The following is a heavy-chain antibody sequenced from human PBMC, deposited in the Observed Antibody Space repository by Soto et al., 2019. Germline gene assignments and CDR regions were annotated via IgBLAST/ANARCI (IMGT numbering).Heavy chain of an antibody. CDR3: AHRVLRTVFGLVTTTAIYFDF. V-gene: IGHV2-5*02. D-gene: IGHD3-3*01. CDR2: IYWDDDK. J-gene: IGHJ4*02. CDR1: GFSLTTSGVG. Sequence: QITLNESGPTVVRPTETLTLTCRFSGFSLTTSGVGVGWIRQSPGKAPEWLALIYWDDDKRYSASLKSRLTIPKDTSKNQVVLTVSDLDPTDTATYYCAHRVLRTVFGLVTTTAIYFDFWCQGTPVAVAS.